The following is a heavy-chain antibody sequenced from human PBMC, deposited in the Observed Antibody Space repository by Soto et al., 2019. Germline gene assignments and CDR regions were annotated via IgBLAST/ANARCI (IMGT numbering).Heavy chain of an antibody. CDR3: AKDGGKDGYFGNWFDP. V-gene: IGHV1-2*04. J-gene: IGHJ5*02. Sequence: ASVKVSCKASGYTFTGYYMHWVRQAPGQGLEWMGWINPNSGGTNYAQKFQGWVTMTRDKSTSTAYMELSRLRSDDTAVYYCAKDGGKDGYFGNWFDPWGQGTLVTVSS. CDR1: GYTFTGYY. CDR2: INPNSGGT. D-gene: IGHD5-12*01.